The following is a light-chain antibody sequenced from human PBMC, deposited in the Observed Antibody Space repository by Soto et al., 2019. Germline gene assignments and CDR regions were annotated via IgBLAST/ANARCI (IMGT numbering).Light chain of an antibody. Sequence: EIVLTQSPGTLSLSPWETATLSCRASQTVNSDYLAWFQQRPGQAPRLLIFATSRRATGIPARFSGSGSGTDFTLTISSLQSEDFAVYYCQQYNIWRSITFGPGTRLEIK. J-gene: IGKJ5*01. V-gene: IGKV3-20*01. CDR3: QQYNIWRSIT. CDR1: QTVNSDY. CDR2: ATS.